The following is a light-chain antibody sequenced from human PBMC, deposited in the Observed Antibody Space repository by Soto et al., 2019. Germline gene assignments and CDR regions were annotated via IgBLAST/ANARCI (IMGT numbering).Light chain of an antibody. CDR2: DVS. CDR1: SRDVGGYNS. CDR3: ISYTSSSTLYV. V-gene: IGLV2-14*03. J-gene: IGLJ1*01. Sequence: TQPASVSGSPGQWITISCTGTSRDVGGYNSVSWYRQHPGKVPKLMIYDVSNRPSGVSNRFSGSKSVNTASLTISGLQAEDEADYYCISYTSSSTLYVFGTGTKLTVL.